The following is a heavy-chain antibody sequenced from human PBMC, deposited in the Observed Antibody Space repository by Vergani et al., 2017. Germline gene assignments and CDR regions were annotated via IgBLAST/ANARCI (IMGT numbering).Heavy chain of an antibody. CDR2: IIPIFGTA. CDR3: ARLTASYDSTRPYYYYGMDV. Sequence: QVQLVQSGAEVKKPGSSVKVSCKASGGTFSSYAISWVRQAPGQGLEWMGRIIPIFGTANYAQKFQGRVTITADESTSTAYMELSSLRSEDTAVYYCARLTASYDSTRPYYYYGMDVWGQGTTVTVSS. CDR1: GGTFSSYA. V-gene: IGHV1-69*18. D-gene: IGHD3-22*01. J-gene: IGHJ6*02.